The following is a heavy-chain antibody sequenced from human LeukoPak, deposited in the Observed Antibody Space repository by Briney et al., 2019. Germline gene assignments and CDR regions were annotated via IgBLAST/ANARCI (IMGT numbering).Heavy chain of an antibody. V-gene: IGHV4-31*03. CDR1: GGSMSAAGYF. J-gene: IGHJ4*02. CDR2: IYYSGAT. Sequence: SETLSLTCTVSGGSMSAAGYFWSWIRQHPGRGLEWIGNIYYSGATFYNSPLKSRHTISVDTSKNQFSLKVTSVTAADTAVYYCARWSQSYFDNWGQGTLVTVAS. CDR3: ARWSQSYFDN.